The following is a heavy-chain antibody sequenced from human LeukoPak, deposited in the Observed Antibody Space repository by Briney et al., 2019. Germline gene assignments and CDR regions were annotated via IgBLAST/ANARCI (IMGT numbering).Heavy chain of an antibody. Sequence: SETLSLTCTVSSGYISSNYWSWIRQPAGEGLQWIGRIYTSGSTNYNPSLKSRVTMSVDTSKNQFSLKLSSVTAADTAVYYCASIAAAGTGWFDPWGQGTLVTVSS. V-gene: IGHV4-4*07. CDR1: SGYISSNY. CDR3: ASIAAAGTGWFDP. J-gene: IGHJ5*02. CDR2: IYTSGST. D-gene: IGHD6-13*01.